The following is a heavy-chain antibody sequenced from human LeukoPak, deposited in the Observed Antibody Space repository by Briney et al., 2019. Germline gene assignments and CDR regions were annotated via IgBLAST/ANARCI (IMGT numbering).Heavy chain of an antibody. CDR3: AKRGINYYYDSSGYVDY. J-gene: IGHJ4*02. CDR2: ISGSGGST. Sequence: GGSLRLSCAASGFTFSSYAMSWVRQAPGKGREWVSAISGSGGSTYYADSVKGRFTISRDNSKNTLYLQMNSLRAEDTAVYYCAKRGINYYYDSSGYVDYWGQGTLVTVSS. CDR1: GFTFSSYA. V-gene: IGHV3-23*01. D-gene: IGHD3-22*01.